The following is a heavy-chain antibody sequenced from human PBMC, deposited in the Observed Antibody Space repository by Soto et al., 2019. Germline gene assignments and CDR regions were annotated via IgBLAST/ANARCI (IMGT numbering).Heavy chain of an antibody. J-gene: IGHJ4*02. CDR1: AYTFTSYG. CDR2: ISAYNGNT. D-gene: IGHD6-13*01. V-gene: IGHV1-18*01. CDR3: ARAARIATAGTVDF. Sequence: ASVKVSCKASAYTFTSYGISWVRQAPGQGLEWMGWISAYNGNTHYAQNLQGRVTMTTDTLTSTAYIELRSLRSGDTAVYYCARAARIATAGTVDFWGQGTLVTVSS.